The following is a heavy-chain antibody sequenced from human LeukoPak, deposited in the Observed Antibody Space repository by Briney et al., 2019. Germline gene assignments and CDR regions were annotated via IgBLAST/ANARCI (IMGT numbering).Heavy chain of an antibody. CDR1: GFTFSSSA. D-gene: IGHD2-21*01. CDR3: AAEIPVRFDP. CDR2: IVVGSGNT. V-gene: IGHV1-58*01. J-gene: IGHJ5*02. Sequence: SVKVSCKASGFTFSSSAVQWVRQARGQSLEWIGWIVVGSGNTKYAQKFEEKVTITRDMSTSTAYMELSSLRSEDTAVYYCAAEIPVRFDPWGQGTLVTVSS.